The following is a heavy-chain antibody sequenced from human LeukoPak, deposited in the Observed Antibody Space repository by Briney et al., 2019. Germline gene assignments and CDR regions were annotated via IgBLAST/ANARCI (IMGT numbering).Heavy chain of an antibody. V-gene: IGHV3-33*01. CDR2: IWYDGSNK. Sequence: SGGSLRLSCAASGFTFSSYGMHWVRQAPGKGLEGVAVIWYDGSNKYYADSVKGRFTISRDNSKNTLYLQMNSLRAEDTAVYYCASVAAAPPYYFDYWGQGTLVTVSS. D-gene: IGHD6-13*01. CDR3: ASVAAAPPYYFDY. CDR1: GFTFSSYG. J-gene: IGHJ4*02.